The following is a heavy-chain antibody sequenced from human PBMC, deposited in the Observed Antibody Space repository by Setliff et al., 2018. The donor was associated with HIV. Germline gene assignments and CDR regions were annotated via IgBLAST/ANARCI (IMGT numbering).Heavy chain of an antibody. V-gene: IGHV1-69*13. J-gene: IGHJ4*01. Sequence: SVKVSCKASGGTFSSYAITWVRQAPGQGPEWMGGIIPIYGTPNYAQKFQGRVTITADESTSTAYMELSRLRSDDTAVYYCARGALGGDYAGALDFWGQGTPVTVSS. CDR2: IIPIYGTP. CDR1: GGTFSSYA. D-gene: IGHD3-16*01. CDR3: ARGALGGDYAGALDF.